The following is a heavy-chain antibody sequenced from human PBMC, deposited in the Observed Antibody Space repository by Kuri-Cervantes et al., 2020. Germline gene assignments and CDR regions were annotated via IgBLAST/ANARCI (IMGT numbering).Heavy chain of an antibody. CDR2: ISGSGVST. CDR3: AKASPDYYYYYYMDV. Sequence: GGSLRLSFEASEFIFSNYSLTWARQAPGKGLEGFSAISGSGVSTYYADFVKGRFTIPRDKSKNTLYLQINSLKAEDTAEYYCAKASPDYYYYYYMDVWGKGTTVTVSS. CDR1: EFIFSNYS. V-gene: IGHV3-23*01. J-gene: IGHJ6*03.